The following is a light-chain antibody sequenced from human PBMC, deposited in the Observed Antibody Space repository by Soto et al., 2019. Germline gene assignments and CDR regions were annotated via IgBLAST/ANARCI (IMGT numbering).Light chain of an antibody. CDR3: QQRSNWPIT. CDR2: DAS. J-gene: IGKJ5*01. V-gene: IGKV3-11*01. Sequence: EIVLTQSPATLSLSPGERATLSCRASQSVSSYLAWYQQKPGQAPRLLIYDASNRATGIPARFSGSGSGTDFTLTISSLEPEDFAVYYCQQRSNWPITFGQATRLQI. CDR1: QSVSSY.